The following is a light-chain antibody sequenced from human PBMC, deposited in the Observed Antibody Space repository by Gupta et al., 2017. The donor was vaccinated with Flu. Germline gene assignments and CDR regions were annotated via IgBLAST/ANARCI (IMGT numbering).Light chain of an antibody. CDR1: QTVSNY. CDR2: DAA. J-gene: IGKJ5*01. V-gene: IGKV3-11*01. CDR3: QQRVIRPPVT. Sequence: GTLSLSPGERATLSCRASQTVSNYLAWYQHKPGQASRLLIYDAANRATGIPARFSGSWSGTDFTLTISILEREEFAVYYCQQRVIRPPVTFGQGTRLEIK.